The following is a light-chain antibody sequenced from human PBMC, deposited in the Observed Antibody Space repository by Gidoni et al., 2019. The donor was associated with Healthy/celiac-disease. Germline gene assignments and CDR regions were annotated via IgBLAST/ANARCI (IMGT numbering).Light chain of an antibody. V-gene: IGKV1-39*01. CDR3: QQSYSTRCS. Sequence: DIQLTQSPSSLSAYVGDRVTITCRASQSISSYLNWYQQKPGKAPKLLIYAASSLQSGVSSRFSGSGSGTDFTLTISSMQPEDFATYYCQQSYSTRCSFGQGTKLEIK. J-gene: IGKJ2*04. CDR2: AAS. CDR1: QSISSY.